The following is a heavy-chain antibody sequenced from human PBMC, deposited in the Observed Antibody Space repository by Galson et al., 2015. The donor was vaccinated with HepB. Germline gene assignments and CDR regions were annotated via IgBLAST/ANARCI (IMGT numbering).Heavy chain of an antibody. CDR1: GFSLTTSAMR. D-gene: IGHD5-18*01. V-gene: IGHV2-70*04. CDR2: IDWDDKK. CDR3: ARTSGYNYGDYYYYGMDV. Sequence: PALVKPTQTLTLTCSCSGFSLTTSAMRVSWIRQPPGKALEWLARIDWDDKKFYSTSLRNRLTISQDTSKNQVVLTMIDMDPVDTATYFCARTSGYNYGDYYYYGMDVWGQGTTVTVSS. J-gene: IGHJ6*02.